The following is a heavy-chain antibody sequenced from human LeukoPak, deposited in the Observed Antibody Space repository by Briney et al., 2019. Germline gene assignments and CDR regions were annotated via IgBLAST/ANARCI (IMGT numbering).Heavy chain of an antibody. CDR2: INPNSGGT. Sequence: ASVKVSCKASGYTFTGYYMHWVRQAPGQGLEWMGRINPNSGGTNYAQKFQGRVTKTRDTSISTAYMELSRLRSDDTAVYYCARGDYYDSSGYYYVLFDYWGQGTLVTVSS. V-gene: IGHV1-2*06. J-gene: IGHJ4*02. CDR3: ARGDYYDSSGYYYVLFDY. CDR1: GYTFTGYY. D-gene: IGHD3-22*01.